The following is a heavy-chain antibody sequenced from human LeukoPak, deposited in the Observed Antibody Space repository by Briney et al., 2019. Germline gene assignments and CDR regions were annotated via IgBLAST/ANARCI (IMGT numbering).Heavy chain of an antibody. CDR3: ARYCSSTSCLSDAFDI. CDR2: IYTSGST. D-gene: IGHD2-2*01. J-gene: IGHJ3*02. V-gene: IGHV4-61*02. Sequence: PSETLSLTCTVSGGSISSGSYYWSWIRQPAGKGLEWIGRIYTSGSTNYNPSLKSRVTISVDTSKNQFSLKLSSVTAADTAVYYCARYCSSTSCLSDAFDIRGQGIMVTVSS. CDR1: GGSISSGSYY.